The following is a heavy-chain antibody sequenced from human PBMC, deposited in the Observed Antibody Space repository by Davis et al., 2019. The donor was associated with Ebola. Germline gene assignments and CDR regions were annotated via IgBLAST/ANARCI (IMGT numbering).Heavy chain of an antibody. V-gene: IGHV1-8*01. D-gene: IGHD2-2*01. CDR1: GYTFTSYD. CDR3: ARRNCSSTSCYSPHYYYGMDV. CDR2: MNPNSGNT. Sequence: ASVKVSCKASGYTFTSYDINWVRQATGQGLEWMGWMNPNSGNTGYAQKFQGRVTMTRNTSISTAYMELSSLRSEDTAVYYCARRNCSSTSCYSPHYYYGMDVWGQGTTVTVSS. J-gene: IGHJ6*02.